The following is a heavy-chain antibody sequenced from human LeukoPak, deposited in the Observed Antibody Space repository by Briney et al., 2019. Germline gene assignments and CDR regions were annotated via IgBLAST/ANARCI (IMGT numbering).Heavy chain of an antibody. Sequence: SETLSLTCAVSGGSISSNSYYWGWIRQPPGKGLEWIGYIYYSGSTNYNPSLKSRVTISVDTSKNQFSLKLSSVTAADTAVYYCARGTVTNYDYYYYYYMDVWGKGTTVTVSS. CDR1: GGSISSNSYY. CDR3: ARGTVTNYDYYYYYYMDV. D-gene: IGHD4-17*01. J-gene: IGHJ6*03. CDR2: IYYSGST. V-gene: IGHV4-61*05.